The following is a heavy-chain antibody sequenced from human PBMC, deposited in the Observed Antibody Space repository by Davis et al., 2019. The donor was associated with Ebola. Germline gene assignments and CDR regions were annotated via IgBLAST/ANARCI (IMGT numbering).Heavy chain of an antibody. J-gene: IGHJ6*02. D-gene: IGHD3-10*01. Sequence: PRGSLSLSCAASGFTLSNVWMTCVRHAPEKWLECVGRAKSKTDGGTTGYAAPVKGRFTISRDDSRNTLYLQLNSLQNEDIAVYYYASWSGAVWGQGTTVTVSS. CDR1: GFTLSNVW. CDR2: AKSKTDGGTT. CDR3: ASWSGAV. V-gene: IGHV3-15*01.